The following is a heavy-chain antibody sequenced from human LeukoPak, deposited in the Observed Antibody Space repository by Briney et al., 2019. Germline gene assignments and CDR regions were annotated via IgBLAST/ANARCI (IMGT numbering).Heavy chain of an antibody. CDR2: IYYSGST. CDR1: GGSISSGGYY. V-gene: IGHV4-31*03. J-gene: IGHJ4*02. D-gene: IGHD4-17*01. CDR3: AKTSSTVTTNFVY. Sequence: SQTLSLTCTVSGGSISSGGYYWSWIRQHPGKGLEWIGYIYYSGSTYYNPSLKSRVTVSVDTSKNQFSLKLSSVTAADTAVYYCAKTSSTVTTNFVYWGQGTLVTVSS.